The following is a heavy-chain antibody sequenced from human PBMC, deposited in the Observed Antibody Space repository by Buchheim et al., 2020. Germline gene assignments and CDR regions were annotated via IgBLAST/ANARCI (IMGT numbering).Heavy chain of an antibody. CDR2: IYYSGIT. CDR3: ARTSSGTVRGVMV. D-gene: IGHD3-10*01. J-gene: IGHJ4*02. Sequence: QVQLQESGPGLVKPSETLSLICTVSGGSISSYYWSWIRQSPGKGLEWIGYIYYSGITKYNPSLKSRVTISVDTSKNQFSLKLNSVTDADTAVYYCARTSSGTVRGVMVWGQGTL. V-gene: IGHV4-59*01. CDR1: GGSISSYY.